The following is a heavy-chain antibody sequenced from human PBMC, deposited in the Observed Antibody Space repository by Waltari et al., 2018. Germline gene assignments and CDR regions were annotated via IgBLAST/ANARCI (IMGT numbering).Heavy chain of an antibody. J-gene: IGHJ3*02. D-gene: IGHD2-15*01. CDR2: IYYSGST. Sequence: QMQLQESGPGLVKPSEPLSLTCTVSGGSISSSTYYWGWVRKPPGKGLEWIGNIYYSGSTYYKPSLKSRLTISVDTSKNQFSLNLRSVTAADTAVYYCARLPISLGVGSVFDIWGQGTMVTVSS. CDR3: ARLPISLGVGSVFDI. V-gene: IGHV4-39*01. CDR1: GGSISSSTYY.